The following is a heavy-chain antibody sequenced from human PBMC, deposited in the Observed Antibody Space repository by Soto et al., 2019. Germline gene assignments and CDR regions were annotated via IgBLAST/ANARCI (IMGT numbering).Heavy chain of an antibody. V-gene: IGHV1-69*13. CDR3: ASDSPAVGSGSLFDY. D-gene: IGHD3-22*01. J-gene: IGHJ4*02. CDR2: IIPIFGTA. Sequence: SVKVSCKASGGTFSNYAISWVRQAPGQGLEWMGGIIPIFGTANYAQKFQGRVTITADESTSTAYMELSSLRSEDTAVYYCASDSPAVGSGSLFDYWGQGTLVTVSS. CDR1: GGTFSNYA.